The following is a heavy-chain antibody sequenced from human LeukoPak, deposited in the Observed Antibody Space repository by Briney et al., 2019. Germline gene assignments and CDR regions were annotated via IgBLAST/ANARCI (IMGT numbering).Heavy chain of an antibody. Sequence: GGSLRLSCAASGFILSRFEMTWVRQAPGKGLEWVSYISSSGSTMYYADSLKGRITLSRDNVKNSLDLQMNSLRAEDTAIYYCARVLAGATYFDYWGQGTLVTVSS. CDR1: GFILSRFE. V-gene: IGHV3-48*03. CDR2: ISSSGSTM. J-gene: IGHJ4*02. D-gene: IGHD1-26*01. CDR3: ARVLAGATYFDY.